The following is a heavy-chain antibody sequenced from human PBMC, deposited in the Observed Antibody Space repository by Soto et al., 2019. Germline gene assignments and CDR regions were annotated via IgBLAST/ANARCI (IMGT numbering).Heavy chain of an antibody. Sequence: GESLKISCKGSGYSFTSYWIAWVRQMPGKGLELMGIIHPFDSDTRYSPSFQGQVTISADKSLSTAYLQWSSLKTSDTAMYYCARHPDPYASDYWGQGTPVTVS. CDR2: IHPFDSDT. D-gene: IGHD2-2*01. CDR1: GYSFTSYW. J-gene: IGHJ4*02. CDR3: ARHPDPYASDY. V-gene: IGHV5-51*01.